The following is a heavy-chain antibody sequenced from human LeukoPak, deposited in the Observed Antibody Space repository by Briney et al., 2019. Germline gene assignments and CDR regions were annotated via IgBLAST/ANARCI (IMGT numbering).Heavy chain of an antibody. V-gene: IGHV3-23*01. D-gene: IGHD7-27*01. CDR3: ATWVY. J-gene: IGHJ4*01. Sequence: AGGSLRLSCAASGFPFSSYAMSWVRQAGGEGLEWLSDISGSGGSTYYPDSVKGRFTISRDNSKNTLYRQMNSLRAEDTAVYYCATWVYWGQGTLVTVSS. CDR2: ISGSGGST. CDR1: GFPFSSYA.